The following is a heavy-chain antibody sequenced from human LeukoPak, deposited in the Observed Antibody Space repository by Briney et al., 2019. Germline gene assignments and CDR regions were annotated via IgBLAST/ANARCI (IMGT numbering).Heavy chain of an antibody. D-gene: IGHD3-22*01. CDR3: ARDLSTYYEGPHDAFDI. CDR1: GFTVSRNY. V-gene: IGHV3-66*01. Sequence: GGSLRLSCAASGFTVSRNYMSWVRQAPGKGLEWVSVIYSGGSTYYADSVKGRFIISRDNSKNTLYLQMNSLRAEDTAVYYCARDLSTYYEGPHDAFDIWGQGTMVAVSS. J-gene: IGHJ3*02. CDR2: IYSGGST.